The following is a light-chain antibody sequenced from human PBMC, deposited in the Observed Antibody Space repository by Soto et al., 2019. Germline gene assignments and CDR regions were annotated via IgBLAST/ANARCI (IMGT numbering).Light chain of an antibody. CDR2: AAS. J-gene: IGKJ5*01. CDR3: QQTFGKPLVT. CDR1: ESIRIH. V-gene: IGKV1-39*01. Sequence: DIPLTQSQSSLSASIRERVSIXLLASESIRIHLNWYQQKPGKAPRLLIYAASRLQSGVPSRFSGTGSGTDFTLTISSLQPEDFAIYYCQQTFGKPLVTFGQGTRLEIK.